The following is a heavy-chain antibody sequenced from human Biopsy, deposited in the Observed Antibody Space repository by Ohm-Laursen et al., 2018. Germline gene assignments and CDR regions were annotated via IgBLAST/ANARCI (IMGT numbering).Heavy chain of an antibody. V-gene: IGHV4-59*12. D-gene: IGHD5-24*01. CDR2: LYYNGFT. Sequence: PGTLSLTCSVSGGSISSYYWSWIRQPPGKGLEWIGFLYYNGFTNSNPSLKSRVTMSVNTSKKQFSLRLSSVTAADTAVYYCASAGYNPDWNFDLWGRGTRVTVSS. CDR1: GGSISSYY. J-gene: IGHJ2*01. CDR3: ASAGYNPDWNFDL.